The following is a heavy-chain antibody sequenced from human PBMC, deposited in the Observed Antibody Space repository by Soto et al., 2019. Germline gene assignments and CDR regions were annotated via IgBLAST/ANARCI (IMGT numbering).Heavy chain of an antibody. CDR3: ARRGREMATIRSLDC. V-gene: IGHV4-39*01. J-gene: IGHJ4*02. Sequence: SETLSLTCTVSGGSISSSSYYWGWIRQPPGKGPEWIGSIHYSGSTYYNPSLKSRVTISVDTSKNQFSLKLSSVTAADTAVYYCARRGREMATIRSLDCWGQGTLVTVSS. CDR1: GGSISSSSYY. D-gene: IGHD5-12*01. CDR2: IHYSGST.